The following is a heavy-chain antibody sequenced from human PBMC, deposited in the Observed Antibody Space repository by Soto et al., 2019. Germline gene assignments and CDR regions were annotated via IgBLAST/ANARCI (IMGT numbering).Heavy chain of an antibody. V-gene: IGHV3-48*03. J-gene: IGHJ4*02. D-gene: IGHD6-19*01. CDR3: ARYGSGEHY. CDR2: ISTSGSTI. Sequence: GGSLRLSCAASGFTFSTFDMNWFRQAPGKGLEWVSYISTSGSTIYYADSMKGRFTISRDNAKNSLFLQMNSLRAEDTAVYYCARYGSGEHYWGQGTLVTVS. CDR1: GFTFSTFD.